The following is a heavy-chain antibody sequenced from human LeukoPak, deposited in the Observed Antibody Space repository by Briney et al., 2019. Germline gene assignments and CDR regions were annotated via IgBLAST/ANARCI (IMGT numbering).Heavy chain of an antibody. J-gene: IGHJ5*02. D-gene: IGHD2-2*01. Sequence: GGSLRLSCAASGFTLSSYEMHWVRQAPGKGLEWVSYISESGRDKYYADSVRGRFTISRDNAKNLLYLQMNSLRADDTAVYYSARDESSTRYNWFDPWGQGTLVTVSS. V-gene: IGHV3-48*03. CDR2: ISESGRDK. CDR3: ARDESSTRYNWFDP. CDR1: GFTLSSYE.